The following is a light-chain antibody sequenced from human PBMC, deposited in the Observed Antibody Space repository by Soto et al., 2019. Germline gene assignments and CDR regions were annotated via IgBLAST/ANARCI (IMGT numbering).Light chain of an antibody. V-gene: IGKV3-20*01. CDR2: GTS. Sequence: EIVLTQSPGTLSLSPGERATLSCRASQRVRSNYLAWYQQKPGQTPRLVMYGTSNRATGIPDRFSGSGSGTEFILTISRVEPEDFAVYFCQQYGGSPPVFTFGPRTKVEIK. CDR1: QRVRSNY. CDR3: QQYGGSPPVFT. J-gene: IGKJ3*01.